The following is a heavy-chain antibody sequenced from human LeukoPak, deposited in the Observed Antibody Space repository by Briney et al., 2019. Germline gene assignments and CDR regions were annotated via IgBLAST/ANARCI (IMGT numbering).Heavy chain of an antibody. D-gene: IGHD6-19*01. Sequence: GGSLRLSCAASGFTFSYHWMTWVRQAPGKGLEWVANIKNDGAVKNYVDSVKGRFTISRDNAKNSLYLQMNSLRAEDTAVYYCARAFYSSGWSHFDYWGQGTLVTVSS. CDR2: IKNDGAVK. V-gene: IGHV3-7*01. CDR1: GFTFSYHW. CDR3: ARAFYSSGWSHFDY. J-gene: IGHJ4*02.